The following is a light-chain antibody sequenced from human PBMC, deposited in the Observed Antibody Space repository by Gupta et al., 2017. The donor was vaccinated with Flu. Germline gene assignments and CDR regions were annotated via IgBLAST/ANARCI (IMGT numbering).Light chain of an antibody. CDR2: EVI. Sequence: ISNSCTGTYSDIGTFDLVSWYRQLPGKAPQLLIYEVIKRHPGVSDRFSGSRSGNTASLTISGLLTEDEADYYCCSYAGSRTFAVFGGGTKLTVL. V-gene: IGLV2-23*02. J-gene: IGLJ2*01. CDR1: YSDIGTFDL. CDR3: CSYAGSRTFAV.